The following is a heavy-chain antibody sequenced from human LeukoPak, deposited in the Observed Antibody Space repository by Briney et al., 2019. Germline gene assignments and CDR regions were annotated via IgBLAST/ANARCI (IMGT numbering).Heavy chain of an antibody. CDR1: GGSISSYY. CDR3: ARSDGYPVPFHFDY. V-gene: IGHV4-4*07. D-gene: IGHD2-2*01. Sequence: SETLSLTCTVSGGSISSYYWSWIRQPAGKGLEWIGRIYTSGSTNYNPSLKSRVTMSVDTSKNQFSLKLSSVTAADTAVYYCARSDGYPVPFHFDYWGQGTLVTVSS. J-gene: IGHJ4*02. CDR2: IYTSGST.